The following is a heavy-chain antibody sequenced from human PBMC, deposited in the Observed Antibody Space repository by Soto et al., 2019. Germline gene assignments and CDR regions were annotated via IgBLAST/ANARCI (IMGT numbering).Heavy chain of an antibody. CDR2: ISSSGRTI. CDR1: GFTFSDYY. V-gene: IGHV3-11*01. CDR3: AGGVVVAAHVYYCHGIDV. J-gene: IGHJ6*02. D-gene: IGHD2-15*01. Sequence: QVQLVESGGGLVKPGGSLRLSCAASGFTFSDYYMSWIRHAPGKGLEWVSYISSSGRTIYYADSVKGRFTISRDNAKTAQYLQMNSLRAEDAAVYYWAGGVVVAAHVYYCHGIDVWGQGTTVTVSS.